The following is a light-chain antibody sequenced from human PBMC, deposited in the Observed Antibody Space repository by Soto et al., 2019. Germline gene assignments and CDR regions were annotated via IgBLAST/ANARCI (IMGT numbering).Light chain of an antibody. J-gene: IGKJ2*01. CDR3: QQHYSTPPNT. CDR1: QSVLYSSNNKNY. CDR2: WAS. V-gene: IGKV4-1*01. Sequence: DIVMTQSPDSLAVSLGERATINCKSSQSVLYSSNNKNYLAWYQQKPGQPPKLLIYWASTRESGVPDRFSGSGSGTDFTLTISSPQAEDVAVYYCQQHYSTPPNTFGQGTKVEIK.